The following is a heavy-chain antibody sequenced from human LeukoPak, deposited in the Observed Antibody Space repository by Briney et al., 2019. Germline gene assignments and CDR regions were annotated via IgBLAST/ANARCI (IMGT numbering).Heavy chain of an antibody. J-gene: IGHJ4*02. V-gene: IGHV3-23*01. D-gene: IGHD6-19*01. Sequence: PGQSLRLSCAASGFTLSSYAMSWVRQAPGKGLEWVSAISDTGNTYHADSVKGRFTISRDSSKNTLYLQMNSLRAEDTAVYYCAKVGQWLDYFDYWGQGTLVTVSS. CDR1: GFTLSSYA. CDR2: ISDTGNT. CDR3: AKVGQWLDYFDY.